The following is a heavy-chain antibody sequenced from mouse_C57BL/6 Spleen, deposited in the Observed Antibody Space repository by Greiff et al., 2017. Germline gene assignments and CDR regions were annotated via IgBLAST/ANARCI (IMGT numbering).Heavy chain of an antibody. V-gene: IGHV7-3*01. CDR3: ARYGRRGYAMDY. CDR2: IRNKANGYTT. Sequence: EVQGVESGGGLVQPGGSLSLSCAASGFTFTDYYMSWVRQPPGKALEWLGFIRNKANGYTTEYSASVKGRFTISRDNSQSILYLQMNALRAEDSATYYCARYGRRGYAMDYWGQGTSVTVSS. CDR1: GFTFTDYY. J-gene: IGHJ4*01.